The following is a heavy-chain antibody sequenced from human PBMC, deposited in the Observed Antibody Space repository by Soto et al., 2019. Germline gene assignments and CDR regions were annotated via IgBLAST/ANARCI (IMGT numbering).Heavy chain of an antibody. CDR1: GGSISSGGYY. CDR3: ARAGILTGYYKTPDNYGMDV. J-gene: IGHJ6*02. CDR2: IYYSGRP. V-gene: IGHV4-31*03. D-gene: IGHD3-9*01. Sequence: SETLSLTCTVSGGSISSGGYYWSWIRQHPGKGLEWIGYIYYSGRPYYNPSLKSRVTISVDTSKNPFSLKLSSVTAADTAVYSCARAGILTGYYKTPDNYGMDVWGQGTTVTVSS.